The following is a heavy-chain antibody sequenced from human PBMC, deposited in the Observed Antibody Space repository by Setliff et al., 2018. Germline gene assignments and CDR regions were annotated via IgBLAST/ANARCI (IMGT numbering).Heavy chain of an antibody. D-gene: IGHD3-3*01. CDR3: ARGYRGYYNFWSGSQGANWFDP. J-gene: IGHJ5*02. CDR2: IIPIFGTA. Sequence: SVKISCKASGGTFSSYAISWVRQAPGQGLEWMGGIIPIFGTANYAQKFQGRVTITADESTSTAYMELSSLRSEDTAVYYCARGYRGYYNFWSGSQGANWFDPWGQGTLVTVSS. CDR1: GGTFSSYA. V-gene: IGHV1-69*13.